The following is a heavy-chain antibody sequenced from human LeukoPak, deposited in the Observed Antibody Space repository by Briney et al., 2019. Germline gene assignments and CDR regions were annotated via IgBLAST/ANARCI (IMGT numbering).Heavy chain of an antibody. D-gene: IGHD2-15*01. V-gene: IGHV4-61*02. Sequence: PSETLSLTCTVSGGSISSGRYYWRWIRQPAGKGLEWIGRFYTSGSTNYNPSLKSRVTISIDTSKNQFSLRLSSVTAADTAVYYCAKVDGSCSGGSCPSGNWFDPWGQGTLVTVSS. CDR3: AKVDGSCSGGSCPSGNWFDP. J-gene: IGHJ5*02. CDR2: FYTSGST. CDR1: GGSISSGRYY.